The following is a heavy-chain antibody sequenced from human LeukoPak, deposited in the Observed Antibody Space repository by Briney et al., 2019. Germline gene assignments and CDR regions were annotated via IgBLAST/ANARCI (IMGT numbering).Heavy chain of an antibody. CDR1: GGYISTYF. CDR2: IHDSGST. D-gene: IGHD3-10*01. Sequence: SETLSLTCTVSGGYISTYFWSWIRQAPGKGLEWIGYIHDSGSTNYNPSLKSRVTISVDTSKNQFSLKLSSVTAADTAVYYCARGRSGVFYYYGMDVWGQGTTVTVSS. J-gene: IGHJ6*02. V-gene: IGHV4-59*12. CDR3: ARGRSGVFYYYGMDV.